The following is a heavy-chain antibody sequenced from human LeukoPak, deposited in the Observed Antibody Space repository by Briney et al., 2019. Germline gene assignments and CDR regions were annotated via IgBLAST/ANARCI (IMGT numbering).Heavy chain of an antibody. V-gene: IGHV1-18*01. D-gene: IGHD3-10*01. CDR2: ISAYNGNT. Sequence: ASVKVSCKASGYTFTSYGVSWVQQAPGQGLEWMGWISAYNGNTNYAQKLQGRVTMTTDTSTSTAYMELRSLRSDDTAVYYCARGVILHYGSGSTSGGFDYWGQGTLVTVSS. CDR3: ARGVILHYGSGSTSGGFDY. CDR1: GYTFTSYG. J-gene: IGHJ4*02.